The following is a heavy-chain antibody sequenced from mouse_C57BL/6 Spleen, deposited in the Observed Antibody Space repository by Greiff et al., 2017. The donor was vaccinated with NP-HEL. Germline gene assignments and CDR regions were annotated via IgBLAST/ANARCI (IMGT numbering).Heavy chain of an antibody. D-gene: IGHD2-4*01. CDR1: GYTFTSYG. CDR2: IYPRSGNT. CDR3: AAIYYDYPWFAY. Sequence: QVQLQQSGAELARPGASVKLSCKASGYTFTSYGISWVKQRTGQGLEWIGEIYPRSGNTYYNEKFKGKATLTADKSSSTAYMELRSLTSEDSAVYFCAAIYYDYPWFAYWGQGTLVTVSA. V-gene: IGHV1-81*01. J-gene: IGHJ3*01.